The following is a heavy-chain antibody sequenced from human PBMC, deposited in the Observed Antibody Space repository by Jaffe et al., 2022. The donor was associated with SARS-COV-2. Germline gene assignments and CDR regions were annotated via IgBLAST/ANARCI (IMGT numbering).Heavy chain of an antibody. CDR2: IFHSGKA. CDR3: ARVGVRDLLPGGDFDS. J-gene: IGHJ4*02. CDR1: GASVSSRGNN. Sequence: QVQLQESGPGLVKPSQTLSLTCTVSGASVSSRGNNWSWLRQHPGKGLEWLGYIFHSGKAYSNPSLQSRLSMSLDTSTNHFSLSLSSVTAADTAVYYCARVGVRDLLPGGDFDSWGQGLLVTVSS. V-gene: IGHV4-31*03. D-gene: IGHD2-8*01.